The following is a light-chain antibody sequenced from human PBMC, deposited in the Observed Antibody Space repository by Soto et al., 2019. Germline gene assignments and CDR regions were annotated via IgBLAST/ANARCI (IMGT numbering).Light chain of an antibody. CDR3: SSYTTSRNVV. J-gene: IGLJ2*01. Sequence: QSALTQPASVSGSPGQSITISCSGTSSDVGAYNYVSWYQQHPGKVPKVMIFDVSSRPSGFSNRFSGSKSGNTASLTISGLQTEDEADYYCSSYTTSRNVVFGGGTKLTVL. CDR2: DVS. V-gene: IGLV2-14*03. CDR1: SSDVGAYNY.